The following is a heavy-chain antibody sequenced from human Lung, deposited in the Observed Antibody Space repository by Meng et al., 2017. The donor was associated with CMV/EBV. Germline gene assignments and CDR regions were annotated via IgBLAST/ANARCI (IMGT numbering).Heavy chain of an antibody. CDR3: VRRFHLTYPAH. CDR1: GASFTSSIYY. V-gene: IGHV4-39*01. D-gene: IGHD1-14*01. CDR2: FYYDGCT. Sequence: SXTXSLXXTVFGASFTSSIYYCVWIRQPPGKGLERIGSFYYDGCTYYNPSLKSRVTVFVDTSKNQFSLKLTSVTAADTAMYYCVRRFHLTYPAHWGRGTLVTVSS. J-gene: IGHJ4*02.